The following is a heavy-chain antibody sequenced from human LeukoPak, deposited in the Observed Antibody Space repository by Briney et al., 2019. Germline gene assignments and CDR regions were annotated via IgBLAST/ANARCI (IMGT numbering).Heavy chain of an antibody. V-gene: IGHV1-46*01. J-gene: IGHJ4*02. Sequence: GASVKVSCKASGYTFTSYYMHWVRQAPGQGLEWMGIINPTGGSTSYAQKFRGRVTMIRDMSTSTVYMELSSLTSEDAAVYYCARVPQSSGWPYYFDYWGQGTLVTVSS. CDR3: ARVPQSSGWPYYFDY. CDR2: INPTGGST. D-gene: IGHD6-19*01. CDR1: GYTFTSYY.